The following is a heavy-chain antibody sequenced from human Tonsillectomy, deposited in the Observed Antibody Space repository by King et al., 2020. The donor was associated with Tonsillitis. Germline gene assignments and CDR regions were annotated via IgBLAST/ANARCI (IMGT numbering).Heavy chain of an antibody. Sequence: VQLQQWGAGLLKPSETLSLTCAVYGGSFSGYYWSWIRQPPGKGLEWIGEINHSGSTNNNPSLKSRVTISVDTSKNQFSLKVSSVTAADTAVYYCARGRIYDILTAWFDPRGQGTLVTVSS. D-gene: IGHD3-9*01. CDR2: INHSGST. CDR3: ARGRIYDILTAWFDP. CDR1: GGSFSGYY. J-gene: IGHJ5*02. V-gene: IGHV4-34*01.